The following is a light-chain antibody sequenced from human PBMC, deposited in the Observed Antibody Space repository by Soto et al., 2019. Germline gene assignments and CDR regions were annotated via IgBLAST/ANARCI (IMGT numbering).Light chain of an antibody. CDR2: DAS. V-gene: IGKV1-5*01. CDR1: QSISSW. J-gene: IGKJ1*01. Sequence: DIQMTQSPSTLSASVGDRVTITCRASQSISSWLAWYQQKPGKAPKLLIYDASSLESGVPSRFSGSGSGTEFALTISSLQPDYFATYYCQQYNSYAGTFGQGTKAEIK. CDR3: QQYNSYAGT.